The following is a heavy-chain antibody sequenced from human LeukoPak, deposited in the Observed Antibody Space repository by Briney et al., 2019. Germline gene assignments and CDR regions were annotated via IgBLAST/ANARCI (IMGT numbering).Heavy chain of an antibody. CDR2: ISSSSSTI. V-gene: IGHV3-48*02. CDR1: GFAFSGYS. CDR3: AREYSSSWHDGDY. D-gene: IGHD6-13*01. Sequence: GGSLRLSCAASGFAFSGYSMNWVRQAPGKGLEWVSYISSSSSTIYYADSVKGRFTISRDNAKNSLYLQMNSLRDEDTAVYYCAREYSSSWHDGDYWGQGTLVTVSS. J-gene: IGHJ4*02.